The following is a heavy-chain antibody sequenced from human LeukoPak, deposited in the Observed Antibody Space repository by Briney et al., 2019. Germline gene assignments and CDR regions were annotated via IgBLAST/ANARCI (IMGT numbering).Heavy chain of an antibody. Sequence: GGSLRLSCAASGFTFSSYAMHWVRQAPGKGLEWVAVISYDGSNKYYADSVKGRFTISRDNAKNSLYLQMNSLRAEDTAVYYCARGGYCSGGSCYSNVDYWGQGTLVTVSS. CDR3: ARGGYCSGGSCYSNVDY. V-gene: IGHV3-30*04. CDR1: GFTFSSYA. D-gene: IGHD2-15*01. J-gene: IGHJ4*02. CDR2: ISYDGSNK.